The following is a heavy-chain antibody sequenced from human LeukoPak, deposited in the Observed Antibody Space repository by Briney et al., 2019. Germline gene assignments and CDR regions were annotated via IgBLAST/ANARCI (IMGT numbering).Heavy chain of an antibody. V-gene: IGHV3-23*01. CDR3: ARRAYDWGAFDI. CDR2: LIPSGADT. CDR1: GFTFTNYA. D-gene: IGHD3-16*01. Sequence: GGSLRLSCAASGFTFTNYAMNWFRQAPAKGLEWFSTLIPSGADTYYEASVKGRFTISRDSSKNTLYLQMNSLRAEETAVYYCARRAYDWGAFDIWGQGTLVTVSS. J-gene: IGHJ3*02.